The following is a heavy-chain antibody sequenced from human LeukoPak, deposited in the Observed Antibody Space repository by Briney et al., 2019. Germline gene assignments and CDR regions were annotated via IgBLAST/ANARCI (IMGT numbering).Heavy chain of an antibody. V-gene: IGHV1-18*01. Sequence: VASVKVSCKASGYSFTGYGITWVRQAPGQGLEWMGWINPYNGNTNYAQKLQGRVTMTTDTSTSTAYMDLRSLRSDDTAVYYCARERSGWFFSNWGQGTLVTVSS. CDR2: INPYNGNT. CDR1: GYSFTGYG. J-gene: IGHJ4*02. CDR3: ARERSGWFFSN. D-gene: IGHD6-19*01.